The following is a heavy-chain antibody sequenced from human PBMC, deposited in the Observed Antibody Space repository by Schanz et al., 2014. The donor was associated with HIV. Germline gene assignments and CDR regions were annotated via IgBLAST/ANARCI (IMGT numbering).Heavy chain of an antibody. CDR1: GYIFTDYY. J-gene: IGHJ5*02. CDR2: MNPNSGNT. Sequence: QLQLVQSGPEVKKPGASLKVSCEASGYIFTDYYIHWVRQAPGQGLEWMGWMNPNSGNTGYAQKFQGRVTMTRNTSISTAYMELSSLTSEDTAVYYCARGRRDVSMIILYWFDPWGQGTLVTVSS. V-gene: IGHV1-8*02. CDR3: ARGRRDVSMIILYWFDP. D-gene: IGHD3-22*01.